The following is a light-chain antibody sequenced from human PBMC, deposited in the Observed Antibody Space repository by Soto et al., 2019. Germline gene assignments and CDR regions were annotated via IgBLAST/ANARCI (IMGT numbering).Light chain of an antibody. Sequence: EIVMTQSPATLSVSPGERATLSCRASQSVSGNLAWYQQKPGQAPRLLMYGASTRATGIPARFSGSGSGTEFILTMSSLQSEDFAVYYCQQYDNWPRTFGQGTKVEIK. CDR1: QSVSGN. CDR2: GAS. J-gene: IGKJ1*01. CDR3: QQYDNWPRT. V-gene: IGKV3-15*01.